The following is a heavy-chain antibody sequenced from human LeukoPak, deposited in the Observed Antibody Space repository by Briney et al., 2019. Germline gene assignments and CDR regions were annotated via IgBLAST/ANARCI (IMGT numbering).Heavy chain of an antibody. Sequence: PSETLSLTCTVSGGSITSSSYYWGWIRQPPGKGLEWIGSVYYSGNTYYNSSLKSRVTISVHTSKNQFSLKLSSVTAADTAIYYCTREYGFMTTVFHAFDIWGQGTMVTVSS. D-gene: IGHD4-17*01. V-gene: IGHV4-39*07. J-gene: IGHJ3*02. CDR3: TREYGFMTTVFHAFDI. CDR2: VYYSGNT. CDR1: GGSITSSSYY.